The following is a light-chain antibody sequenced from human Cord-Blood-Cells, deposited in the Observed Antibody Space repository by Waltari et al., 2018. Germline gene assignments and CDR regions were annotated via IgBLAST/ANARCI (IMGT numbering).Light chain of an antibody. Sequence: DIQMPQSPSTLSASVGDRVTITCRASQSISSWLAWYQQKPGKATKILIYKASSLESGVPSRFSGSGSGTEFTLTISSLQPDDFATYYCQQYNSYWGFTFGPGTKVDIK. V-gene: IGKV1-5*03. CDR3: QQYNSYWGFT. J-gene: IGKJ3*01. CDR1: QSISSW. CDR2: KAS.